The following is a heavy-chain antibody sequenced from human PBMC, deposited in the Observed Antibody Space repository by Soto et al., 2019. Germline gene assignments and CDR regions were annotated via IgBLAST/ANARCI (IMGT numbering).Heavy chain of an antibody. CDR2: INHSGST. CDR3: ARGGGYKDGDNWFDP. D-gene: IGHD5-18*01. V-gene: IGHV4-34*01. J-gene: IGHJ5*02. Sequence: QVQLQQWGAGLLKPSETLSLTCAVYGGSFSGYYWSWIRQPPGKGLEWIGEINHSGSTNYNPSLKSRVTISVDTSKNQFSLKLSSVTAADTAMYYCARGGGYKDGDNWFDPWGQGTLVTVSS. CDR1: GGSFSGYY.